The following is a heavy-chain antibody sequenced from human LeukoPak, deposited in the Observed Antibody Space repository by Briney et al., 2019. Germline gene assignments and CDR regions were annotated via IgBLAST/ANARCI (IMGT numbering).Heavy chain of an antibody. J-gene: IGHJ3*02. Sequence: PGGSLRLSCAASGFTFSSYWMHWVRHAPGKGLVWVSRINRDGSTTSYPDSVKRRFTISKDNAKNTLYLQMNSLRAEATAVYYSASVSSGYDAFDIWGQGTMVTVSS. CDR2: INRDGSTT. V-gene: IGHV3-74*01. CDR3: ASVSSGYDAFDI. D-gene: IGHD3-22*01. CDR1: GFTFSSYW.